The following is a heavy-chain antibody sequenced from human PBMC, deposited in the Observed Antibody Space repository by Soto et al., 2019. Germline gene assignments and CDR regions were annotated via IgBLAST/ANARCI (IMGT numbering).Heavy chain of an antibody. CDR1: GGTFSSYA. V-gene: IGHV1-69*13. CDR3: AADYYDTSGYYFAY. J-gene: IGHJ4*02. D-gene: IGHD3-22*01. CDR2: IIPIFGTA. Sequence: SVKVSCKASGGTFSSYAITWVRQAPGQGLEWMGGIIPIFGTANYAQKFQGRVTITADESTSTAYMELSSLRSEDTAVYYCAADYYDTSGYYFAYWGQGTLVTVSS.